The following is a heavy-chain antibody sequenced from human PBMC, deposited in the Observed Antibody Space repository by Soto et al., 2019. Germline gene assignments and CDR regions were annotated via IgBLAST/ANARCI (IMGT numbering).Heavy chain of an antibody. Sequence: PXVSLQISCAASGFTFSHYIYHWVRQAPGKGLQWVAVIRDDGKKTNYATSVRGRFTVSRDMSKSTIFLQMNNLRIDDSAIYSCAREGDSHAFRGFDLWGQGTPVTVSS. CDR2: IRDDGKKT. J-gene: IGHJ5*02. CDR1: GFTFSHYI. D-gene: IGHD5-18*01. CDR3: AREGDSHAFRGFDL. V-gene: IGHV3-30*03.